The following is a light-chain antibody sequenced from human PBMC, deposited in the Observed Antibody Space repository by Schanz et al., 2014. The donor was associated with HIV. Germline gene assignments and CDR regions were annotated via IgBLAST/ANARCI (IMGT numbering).Light chain of an antibody. J-gene: IGLJ3*02. CDR1: SGDVGRYDY. Sequence: QSALTQPASVSGSPGQSITISCTGTSGDVGRYDYVSWYQQHPGKAPKLMIYEVIKRPSGVPDRFSGSKSGTSASLAISGLRSEDEADYYCAPWDDSLSGPVFGGGTKLTVL. CDR2: EVI. V-gene: IGLV2-14*01. CDR3: APWDDSLSGPV.